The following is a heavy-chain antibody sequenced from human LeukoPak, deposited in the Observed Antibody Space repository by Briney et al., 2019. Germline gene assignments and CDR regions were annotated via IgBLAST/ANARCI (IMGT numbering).Heavy chain of an antibody. V-gene: IGHV4-59*01. D-gene: IGHD2-21*02. Sequence: SETLSLTCTVSGGSMSSYYWSWIRQPPGKGLEWIGYIYYSGSTNYNPSLKSRVTISVDTSKNQFSLKLSSVTAADTAVYYCARDLCGGDCYSDAFDIWGQGTMVTVSS. CDR2: IYYSGST. CDR1: GGSMSSYY. CDR3: ARDLCGGDCYSDAFDI. J-gene: IGHJ3*02.